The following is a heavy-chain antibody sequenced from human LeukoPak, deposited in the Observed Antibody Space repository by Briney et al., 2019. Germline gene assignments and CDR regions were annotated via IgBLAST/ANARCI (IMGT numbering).Heavy chain of an antibody. J-gene: IGHJ4*02. CDR2: ISGSGGST. V-gene: IGHV3-23*01. CDR1: GFTFSSYA. Sequence: GGSLRLSCAASGFTFSSYAMSWVRQAPGKGLEWVSAISGSGGSTYCADSVKGRFTISRDNSKNTLYLQMNSLRAEDTAVYYCAKVRVGYYDSSGYLAYWGQGTLVTVSS. CDR3: AKVRVGYYDSSGYLAY. D-gene: IGHD3-22*01.